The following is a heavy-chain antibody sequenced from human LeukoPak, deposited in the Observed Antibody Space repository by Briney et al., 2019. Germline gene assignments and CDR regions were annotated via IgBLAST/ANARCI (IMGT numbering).Heavy chain of an antibody. CDR1: GGSFSGYY. CDR3: ARRQPTPYYYGSGSYYNTGMYFDY. D-gene: IGHD3-10*01. V-gene: IGHV4-34*01. J-gene: IGHJ4*02. CDR2: INHSGST. Sequence: SETLSLTCAVYGGSFSGYYWSWIRQPPGKGLEWIGEINHSGSTNYNPSLKSRVTISVDTSKNQFSLKLSSVTAADTAVYYCARRQPTPYYYGSGSYYNTGMYFDYWGQGTLVTVSS.